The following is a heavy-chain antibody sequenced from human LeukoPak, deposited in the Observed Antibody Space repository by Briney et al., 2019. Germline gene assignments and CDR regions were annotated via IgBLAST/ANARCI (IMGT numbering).Heavy chain of an antibody. V-gene: IGHV4-59*13. CDR2: MYYSGTS. CDR3: ARSAGSTWGTDS. J-gene: IGHJ4*02. Sequence: SETLFLTCTVSGGSMSSYYWSWIRQPPGKGLEYIGYMYYSGTSKYNPSLKSRVTISLDTSKNQFSLRLNSVTAADTAVYYCARSAGSTWGTDSWGQGTLVTVSS. CDR1: GGSMSSYY. D-gene: IGHD6-13*01.